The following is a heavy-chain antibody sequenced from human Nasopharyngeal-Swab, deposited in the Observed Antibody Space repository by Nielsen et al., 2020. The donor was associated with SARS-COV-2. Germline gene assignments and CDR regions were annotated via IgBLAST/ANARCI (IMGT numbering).Heavy chain of an antibody. Sequence: SVKVSCKASGGTFSSYAISWVRQAPGQGLEWMGGIIPIFGTANYAQKFQGRVTITADESTSTAYMELSSLRSEDTAVYYCASNSGCSSTSCPIDRLVYGMDAWGQGTTVTVSS. J-gene: IGHJ6*02. CDR3: ASNSGCSSTSCPIDRLVYGMDA. CDR2: IIPIFGTA. CDR1: GGTFSSYA. V-gene: IGHV1-69*13. D-gene: IGHD2-2*01.